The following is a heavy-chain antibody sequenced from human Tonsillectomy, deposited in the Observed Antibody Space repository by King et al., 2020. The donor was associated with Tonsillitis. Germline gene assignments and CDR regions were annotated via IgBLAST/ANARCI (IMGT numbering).Heavy chain of an antibody. CDR2: IYYSGST. J-gene: IGHJ3*02. CDR3: ARMEGYGSGSGKGAFDI. Sequence: VQLPESGPGLVKPSQTLSLTCTVSGGSISSGGYYWRWIRQHPGKGLEWIGYIYYSGSTYYNPSLKSRVTISVDTSKNQFSLKLSSVTAADTAVYYCARMEGYGSGSGKGAFDIWGQGTMVTVSS. CDR1: GGSISSGGYY. D-gene: IGHD3-10*01. V-gene: IGHV4-31*03.